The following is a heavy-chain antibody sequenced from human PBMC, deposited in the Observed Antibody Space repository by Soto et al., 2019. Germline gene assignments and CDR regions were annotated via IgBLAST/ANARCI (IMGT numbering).Heavy chain of an antibody. CDR1: GGSISSYY. J-gene: IGHJ6*01. CDR3: ARLNGYCVSTNCNGYNGMEF. Sequence: SETLSLTCSVSGGSISSYYWSWVGQRPGKGLEWIGYIYHSGTTNYNPSLKSRVTISVDTSKNEFSLRLSSVTAADTAVYYCARLNGYCVSTNCNGYNGMEFWGQGPTVNVSS. CDR2: IYHSGTT. V-gene: IGHV4-59*08. D-gene: IGHD2-2*03.